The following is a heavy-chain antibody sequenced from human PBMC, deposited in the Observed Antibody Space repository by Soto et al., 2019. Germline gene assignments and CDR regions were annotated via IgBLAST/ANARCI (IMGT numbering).Heavy chain of an antibody. D-gene: IGHD3-10*02. CDR3: ARTLFGWGIWFDP. Sequence: SETLSLTCTVSGISISSINSHFSNNYCSWIRLSPGKGLEWIGYISNIGFTRYNPSLKSRVSISVDTSKNQFSLKLSSVTAADTAVYYCARTLFGWGIWFDPWGQGTLVTVS. CDR2: ISNIGFT. V-gene: IGHV4-61*01. CDR1: GISISSINSHFSNNY. J-gene: IGHJ5*02.